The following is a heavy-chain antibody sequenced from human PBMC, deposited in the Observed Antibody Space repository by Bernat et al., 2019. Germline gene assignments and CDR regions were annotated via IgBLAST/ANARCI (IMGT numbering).Heavy chain of an antibody. CDR3: AKDYYDSSGYYALYYYYGMDV. J-gene: IGHJ6*02. Sequence: EVQLVESGGGLVQPGGSLRLSCAASGFTFSSYWMHWVRQAPGKGLVWVSRINSDGSSTSYADSVKGRFTISRDNAKNTLYLQMNSLRAEDTAVYYCAKDYYDSSGYYALYYYYGMDVWGQGTTVTVSS. CDR2: INSDGSST. D-gene: IGHD3-22*01. V-gene: IGHV3-74*01. CDR1: GFTFSSYW.